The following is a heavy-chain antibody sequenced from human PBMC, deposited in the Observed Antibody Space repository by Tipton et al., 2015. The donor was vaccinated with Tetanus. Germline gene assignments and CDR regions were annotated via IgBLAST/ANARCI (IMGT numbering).Heavy chain of an antibody. CDR1: GYTFTGYY. CDR3: ARGRSYTHYGMDV. D-gene: IGHD1-26*01. J-gene: IGHJ6*02. CDR2: INPNSGGT. V-gene: IGHV1-2*02. Sequence: QLVQSGAEVKKPGASVKVSCKASGYTFTGYYMHWVRQAPGQGLEWMGWINPNSGGTNYAQKLQGRVTMTRDTSISTAYMELSRLRSDDTAVYYCARGRSYTHYGMDVWGQGTTVTVSS.